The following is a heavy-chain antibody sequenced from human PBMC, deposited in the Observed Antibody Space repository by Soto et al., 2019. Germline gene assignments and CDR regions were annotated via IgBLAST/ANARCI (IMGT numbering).Heavy chain of an antibody. CDR3: GRGGGPYVWFNEF. CDR1: GGLFSSFA. D-gene: IGHD3-16*01. J-gene: IGHJ4*02. V-gene: IGHV1-69*01. Sequence: QGQLVQSGPEVKKPGSSVKVSCKDSGGLFSSFAISWVRQAPGQGLEWLGGIIPVFGTPTYAEKFQGRLTITADESTNQAYMEVSSLRSGDTAVYYCGRGGGPYVWFNEFWGQGTLVTVSS. CDR2: IIPVFGTP.